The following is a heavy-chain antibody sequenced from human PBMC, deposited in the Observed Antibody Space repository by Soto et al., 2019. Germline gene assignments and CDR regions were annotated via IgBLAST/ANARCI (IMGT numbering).Heavy chain of an antibody. CDR1: GGFVNSDTHS. J-gene: IGHJ6*02. CDR2: IYSGGST. CDR3: ARFVRSCSATTCSTRADV. D-gene: IGHD2-2*01. V-gene: IGHV4-61*01. Sequence: QVQLQESGPGLVKPSETLSLTCTVSGGFVNSDTHSWSWIRQTPGKRLEWIGFIYSGGSTKNPSLRSRVTMSVGTSKNPFSLKLRSGIVADTAVYHCARFVRSCSATTCSTRADVWGQGITVTVSS.